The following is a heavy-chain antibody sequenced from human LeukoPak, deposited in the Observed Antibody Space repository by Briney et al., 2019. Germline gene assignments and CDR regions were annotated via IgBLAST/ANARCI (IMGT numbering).Heavy chain of an antibody. CDR2: ISGTGINT. J-gene: IGHJ3*02. CDR1: GFTFSSYA. CDR3: VKVLTVTADIFDI. D-gene: IGHD2-21*02. V-gene: IGHV3-23*01. Sequence: GGSLRLSCAASGFTFSSYAMSWVRQAPGKGLEWVSTISGTGINTYYADSVKGRFTISRDKSKNTLHLDMNSLRTEDTAVYYCVKVLTVTADIFDIWGQGTMVTVSP.